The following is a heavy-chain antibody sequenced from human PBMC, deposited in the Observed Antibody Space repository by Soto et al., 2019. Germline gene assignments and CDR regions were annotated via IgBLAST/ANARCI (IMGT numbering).Heavy chain of an antibody. CDR2: IYYSGST. V-gene: IGHV4-30-4*01. Sequence: PSETLSLTCTVSGGSISSGDYYWSWIRQPPGKGLEWIGYIYYSGSTYHNPSLKSRVTISVDTSKNQFSLKLSSVTAADTAVYYCARARGGTNIVATILTQYYFDYWGQGTLVTVS. D-gene: IGHD5-12*01. CDR1: GGSISSGDYY. J-gene: IGHJ4*02. CDR3: ARARGGTNIVATILTQYYFDY.